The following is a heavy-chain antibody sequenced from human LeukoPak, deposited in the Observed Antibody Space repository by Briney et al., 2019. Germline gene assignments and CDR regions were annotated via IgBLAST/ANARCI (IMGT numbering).Heavy chain of an antibody. J-gene: IGHJ5*02. CDR1: GGSISSGGYY. D-gene: IGHD3-22*01. V-gene: IGHV4-30-2*01. CDR3: ARDHYSDSRGAS. CDR2: IYHSGST. Sequence: PSETLSLTCTVSGGSISSGGYYWSWIRQPPGKGLEWIGYIYHSGSTYYNPSLKSRVTISVDRSKNQFSLKLSSVTAADTAVYYCARDHYSDSRGASWGQGTLVTVSS.